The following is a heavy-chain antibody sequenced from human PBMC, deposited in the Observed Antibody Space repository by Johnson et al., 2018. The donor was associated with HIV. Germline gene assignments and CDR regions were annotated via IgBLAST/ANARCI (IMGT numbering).Heavy chain of an antibody. CDR1: GFTFSSYG. V-gene: IGHV3-30*19. D-gene: IGHD3-9*01. J-gene: IGHJ3*02. Sequence: QVQLVESGGGVVQPGGSLRLSCAASGFTFSSYGMHWVRQAPGKGLAWVAVISYDGSNKYYADSVKGRFTISRDTRKNSLYLQMNSLRAEDTAVYYCVREEGNDILSRGDAFESWGQGTMVTVSS. CDR3: VREEGNDILSRGDAFES. CDR2: ISYDGSNK.